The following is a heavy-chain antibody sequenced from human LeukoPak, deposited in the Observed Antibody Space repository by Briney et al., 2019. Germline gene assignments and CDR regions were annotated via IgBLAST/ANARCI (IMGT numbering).Heavy chain of an antibody. CDR2: LLHWDT. Sequence: SETLSLTCSVSGDSITSSYWTWIRQPPGGGAGIHWKYLLHWDTNYNPSLNNRVTMSVDVSKHQFFLKLRSVTAADTAVYYCARRARELGFWGQGILVTVSS. CDR1: GDSITSSY. D-gene: IGHD3-16*01. CDR3: ARRARELGF. J-gene: IGHJ4*02. V-gene: IGHV4-59*08.